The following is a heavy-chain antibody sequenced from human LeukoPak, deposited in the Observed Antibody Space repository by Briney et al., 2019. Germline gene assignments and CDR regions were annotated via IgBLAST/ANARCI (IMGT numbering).Heavy chain of an antibody. CDR1: GGSISSGSYY. CDR2: IYTSGST. J-gene: IGHJ5*02. Sequence: PSQTLSLTCTVSGGSISSGSYYWSWIRQPAGKGLEWIGRIYTSGSTNYNPSLKSRVTISVDTSKNQFSLKLSSVTAAGTAVYYCARDSYYYGSDTNWFDPWGQGTLVTVSS. CDR3: ARDSYYYGSDTNWFDP. V-gene: IGHV4-61*02. D-gene: IGHD3-10*01.